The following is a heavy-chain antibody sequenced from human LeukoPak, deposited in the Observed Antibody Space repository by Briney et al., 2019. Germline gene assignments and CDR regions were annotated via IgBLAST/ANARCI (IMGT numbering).Heavy chain of an antibody. Sequence: GGSLRLSCVASGFTLSSYGMHWVREAPGKGLEWVAFIRYDGSNKYYADSVKGRFTISRDNSKNTLYLQMNSLRAEDTAVYYCAREGHRGSSWRYYFDYWGQGTLVTVSS. D-gene: IGHD6-13*01. CDR3: AREGHRGSSWRYYFDY. CDR2: IRYDGSNK. V-gene: IGHV3-30*02. CDR1: GFTLSSYG. J-gene: IGHJ4*02.